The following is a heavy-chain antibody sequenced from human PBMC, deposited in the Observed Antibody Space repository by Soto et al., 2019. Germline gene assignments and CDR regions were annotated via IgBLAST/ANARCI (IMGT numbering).Heavy chain of an antibody. CDR2: VSPDHGNA. Sequence: QVQVVQSRAEVKKPGASVKVSCKTSGYSFTDYDINWVRQAPGQGLEWMGWVSPDHGNAGYAQHFQGRLTLTTNTSISTALMDRNSLSSEDTAVCYCEVTTGSWGQGTMVTVSS. D-gene: IGHD1-1*01. CDR1: GYSFTDYD. V-gene: IGHV1-8*01. CDR3: EVTTGS. J-gene: IGHJ4*02.